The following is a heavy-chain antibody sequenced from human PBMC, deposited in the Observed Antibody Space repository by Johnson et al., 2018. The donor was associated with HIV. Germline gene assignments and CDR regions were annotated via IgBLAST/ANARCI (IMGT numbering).Heavy chain of an antibody. CDR2: IYSGGST. Sequence: VQLVESGGGLVQPGGSLRLSCAASGFIVSSNYMNWVRQAPGKGLEWVSVIYSGGSTYHADSVKGRFIISRDNSKSTLYLQMNSLRAEDPAVYYCARAYTYGAFDIWGQGTTVTISS. D-gene: IGHD5-18*01. CDR3: ARAYTYGAFDI. J-gene: IGHJ3*02. V-gene: IGHV3-66*01. CDR1: GFIVSSNY.